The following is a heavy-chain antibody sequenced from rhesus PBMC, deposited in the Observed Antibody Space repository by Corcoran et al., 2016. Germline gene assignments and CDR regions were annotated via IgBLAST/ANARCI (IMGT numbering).Heavy chain of an antibody. V-gene: IGHV3-201*01. Sequence: GGGVVQPGGSLKRSCAASGFTFDDYAMHWVPPAPGKGPEWVSGISWRGGSTFYADSVKGLFTISRDNAKNSLYLQMGSLRAEDTALYYWARGVGTVTFFDYWGQGVLVTVSS. CDR2: ISWRGGST. D-gene: IGHD5-24*01. CDR3: ARGVGTVTFFDY. CDR1: GFTFDDYA. J-gene: IGHJ4*01.